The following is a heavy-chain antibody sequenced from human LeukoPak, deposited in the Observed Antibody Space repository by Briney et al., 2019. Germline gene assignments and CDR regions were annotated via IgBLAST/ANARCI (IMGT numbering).Heavy chain of an antibody. V-gene: IGHV4-38-2*02. CDR3: ARIAAAGAVPFDY. D-gene: IGHD6-13*01. CDR1: GYSISSGYY. J-gene: IGHJ4*02. CDR2: IYHSGST. Sequence: SETLSLTCTVSGYSISSGYYWGWIRQPPGKGLEWIGSIYHSGSTYYNPSLKSRVTISVDTSKNQFSLKLSSVTAAGTAVYYCARIAAAGAVPFDYWGQGTLVTVSS.